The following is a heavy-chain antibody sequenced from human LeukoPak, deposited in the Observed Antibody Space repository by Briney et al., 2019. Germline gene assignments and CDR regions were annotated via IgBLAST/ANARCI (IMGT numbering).Heavy chain of an antibody. J-gene: IGHJ4*02. CDR3: ASRNSSGFDY. CDR1: GGSFSGCY. Sequence: PSETLSLTCAVYGGSFSGCYWSWIRQPPGKGLEWIGEINHSGSTNYNPSLKSRVTISVDTSKNQFSLKLSSVTAADTAVYYCASRNSSGFDYWGQGTLVTVSS. D-gene: IGHD6-19*01. V-gene: IGHV4-34*01. CDR2: INHSGST.